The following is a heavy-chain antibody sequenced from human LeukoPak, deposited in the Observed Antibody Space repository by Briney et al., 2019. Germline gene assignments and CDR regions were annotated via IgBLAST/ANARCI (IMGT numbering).Heavy chain of an antibody. CDR2: ISWNSGSI. V-gene: IGHV3-9*03. Sequence: GGSLRLSCAASGFTFDDYAMHWVRQAPGKGLEWVSGISWNSGSIGYADSVKGRFTISRDNAKNSLYLQMNSLRAEDMALYYCAKDIADSGYDSGGFDYWGQGTPVTVSS. J-gene: IGHJ4*02. D-gene: IGHD5-12*01. CDR1: GFTFDDYA. CDR3: AKDIADSGYDSGGFDY.